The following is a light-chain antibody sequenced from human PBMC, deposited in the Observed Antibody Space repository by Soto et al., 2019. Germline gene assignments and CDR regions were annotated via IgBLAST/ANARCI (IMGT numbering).Light chain of an antibody. Sequence: EIVLTQSPGTLSLSPGERATLSCRASQSVSSSYLAWYQQKPGQAPRLLIYGASSRATGIPDRFSGSGSGPDFTLTISRLEPEDVAVYYCQEYGSSPPMYTFGQGTKLEIK. CDR2: GAS. V-gene: IGKV3-20*01. J-gene: IGKJ2*01. CDR3: QEYGSSPPMYT. CDR1: QSVSSSY.